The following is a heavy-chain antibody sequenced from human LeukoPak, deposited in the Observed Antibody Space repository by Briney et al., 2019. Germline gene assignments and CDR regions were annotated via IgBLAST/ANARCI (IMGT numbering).Heavy chain of an antibody. Sequence: PSETLSLTCAVSGYSISSGYYWGWIRQPPGKGLEWIGSIYHSGSTYYNPSLKSRVTISVDTSKNQFSLNLSSVTAADTAVYYCARHQAYSSSLGYWGQGTLVTVSS. D-gene: IGHD6-13*01. J-gene: IGHJ4*02. CDR3: ARHQAYSSSLGY. CDR2: IYHSGST. CDR1: GYSISSGYY. V-gene: IGHV4-38-2*01.